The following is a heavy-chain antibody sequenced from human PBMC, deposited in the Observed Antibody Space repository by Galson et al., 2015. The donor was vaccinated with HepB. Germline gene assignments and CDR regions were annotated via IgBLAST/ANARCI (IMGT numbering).Heavy chain of an antibody. D-gene: IGHD6-13*01. CDR1: GGTFSSHA. CDR3: ARSRDGQQLAYGMDV. V-gene: IGHV1-69*04. J-gene: IGHJ6*02. Sequence: SVKVSCKASGGTFSSHAISWVRQAPGQGLEWMGRIIPILGIANYAQKFQGRVTITADKSTSTAYMELSSLRSEDTAVYYCARSRDGQQLAYGMDVWVQGTTVTVSS. CDR2: IIPILGIA.